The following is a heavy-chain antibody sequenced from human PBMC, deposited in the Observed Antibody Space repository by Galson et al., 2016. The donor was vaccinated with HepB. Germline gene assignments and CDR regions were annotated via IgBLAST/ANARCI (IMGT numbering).Heavy chain of an antibody. J-gene: IGHJ6*02. Sequence: SLRLSCAASGFTFSNYAMHWVRQAPGKGLEWVAIISYNGSHKNYSDSVKGRFTISRDNSKNTLYLQMNSLRAEDTAVYYCARFRGIVVVNYYYGMDVWGQGTTVTVS. CDR3: ARFRGIVVVNYYYGMDV. V-gene: IGHV3-30*04. CDR2: ISYNGSHK. D-gene: IGHD3-22*01. CDR1: GFTFSNYA.